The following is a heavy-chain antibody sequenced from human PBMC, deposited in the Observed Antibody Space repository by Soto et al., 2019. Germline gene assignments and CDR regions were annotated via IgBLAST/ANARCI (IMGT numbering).Heavy chain of an antibody. V-gene: IGHV1-69*12. CDR1: GGTFSNYA. CDR3: AIDGAVAGTDPYSYGMDV. D-gene: IGHD6-19*01. J-gene: IGHJ6*01. Sequence: QVQLVQSGAEVKKPESSVKVSCKASGGTFSNYAFSWVRQAPGQGLEWMGGTSPFFATSTYAQKFQGRVTITADDSTITVYKELSSLTSEDTAVYYCAIDGAVAGTDPYSYGMDVWGQGTTVTVSS. CDR2: TSPFFATS.